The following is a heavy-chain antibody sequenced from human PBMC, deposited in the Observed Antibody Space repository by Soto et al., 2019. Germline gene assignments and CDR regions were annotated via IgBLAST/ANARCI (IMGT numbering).Heavy chain of an antibody. CDR3: ARGVRYDSSGYPYYYYGMDV. Sequence: PGGSLRLSCAASGFTFSDYYMSWIRQAPGKGLEWVSYISSSSSYTNYADSVKGRFTISRDNAKNSLYLQMNSLRAEDTAVYYCARGVRYDSSGYPYYYYGMDVWGQGTTVTVSS. J-gene: IGHJ6*02. CDR1: GFTFSDYY. D-gene: IGHD3-22*01. CDR2: ISSSSSYT. V-gene: IGHV3-11*05.